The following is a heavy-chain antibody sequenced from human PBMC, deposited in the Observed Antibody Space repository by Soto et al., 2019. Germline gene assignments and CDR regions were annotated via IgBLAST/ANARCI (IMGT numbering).Heavy chain of an antibody. Sequence: PSETLSLTCAVYGGSFSGYYWNWIRQPPGKGLEWIGQVDHRGSTNYNPSLKSRVTISVDTSKNHFSLQLTSVTAADTSVYYCARDSLAARRYFDYWGQGNLVTVSS. CDR1: GGSFSGYY. J-gene: IGHJ4*02. D-gene: IGHD6-6*01. CDR2: VDHRGST. CDR3: ARDSLAARRYFDY. V-gene: IGHV4-34*01.